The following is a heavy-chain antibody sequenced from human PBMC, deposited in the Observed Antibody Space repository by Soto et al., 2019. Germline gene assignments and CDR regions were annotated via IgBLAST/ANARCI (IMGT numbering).Heavy chain of an antibody. D-gene: IGHD2-21*01. CDR3: TTEPPHKSNWFDK. V-gene: IGHV3-15*01. J-gene: IGHJ5*02. CDR1: GFTFRNAW. Sequence: GGSLRLSCAASGFTFRNAWMSWVRQSPGKGLEWVGLIKSETVGGTTDSATPVEGRFTISRDDSKNTLKLQMNSLKTEDTAVYYCTTEPPHKSNWFDKWGKGTRVTVSS. CDR2: IKSETVGGTT.